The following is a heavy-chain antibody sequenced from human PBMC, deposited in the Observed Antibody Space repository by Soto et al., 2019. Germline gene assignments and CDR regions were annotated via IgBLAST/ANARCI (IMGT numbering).Heavy chain of an antibody. D-gene: IGHD6-13*01. J-gene: IGHJ4*02. V-gene: IGHV3-33*01. CDR3: ARDSHYLGYSSSLGIDY. CDR2: IWYDGSNK. Sequence: PGGSLRLSCAASGFTFSSYGMHWVRQAPGKGLEWVAVIWYDGSNKYYADSVKGRFTISRDNSKNTLYLQMNSLRAEDTAVYYCARDSHYLGYSSSLGIDYWGQGTLVTVSS. CDR1: GFTFSSYG.